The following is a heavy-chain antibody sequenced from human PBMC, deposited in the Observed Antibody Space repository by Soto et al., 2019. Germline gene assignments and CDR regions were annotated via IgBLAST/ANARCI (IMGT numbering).Heavy chain of an antibody. CDR2: ISYDGSNK. V-gene: IGHV3-30-3*01. D-gene: IGHD6-19*01. J-gene: IGHJ4*02. CDR3: APRQQWINYYFKY. Sequence: LRLSCAASGFTFISDAMHWVRQAPGNVLEWVAVISYDGSNKYYADSVKGRFTISRDNSKNTLYLQMNSLRAEDTAVYYCAPRQQWINYYFKYWGEATLVIGSS. CDR1: GFTFISDA.